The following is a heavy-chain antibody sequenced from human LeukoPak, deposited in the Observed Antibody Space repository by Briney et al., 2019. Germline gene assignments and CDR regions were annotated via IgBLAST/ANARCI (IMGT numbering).Heavy chain of an antibody. Sequence: PSETLSLTCTVSGGSISSGGYWWSWIRQYPGKGLEWIGYIYYSGSIYYNPSLRSRVTMSVDTSQNQYSLKLNSVTAADTAVYDCARAIVTPSGYVWYFDLWGRGTLVTVSS. CDR1: GGSISSGGYW. V-gene: IGHV4-31*03. D-gene: IGHD3-3*01. CDR2: IYYSGSI. CDR3: ARAIVTPSGYVWYFDL. J-gene: IGHJ2*01.